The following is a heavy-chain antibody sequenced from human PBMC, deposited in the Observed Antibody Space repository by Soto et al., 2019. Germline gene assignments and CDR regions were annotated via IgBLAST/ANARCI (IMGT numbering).Heavy chain of an antibody. J-gene: IGHJ6*03. CDR2: VWSDGSNK. V-gene: IGHV3-33*01. CDR3: ARDLSQNPLPYCMDV. D-gene: IGHD3-16*02. Sequence: QVQLVESGGGVVQPGRSLRLSCTASGFTFNDHLMHWVRQAPGRGLEWVAVVWSDGSNKFYADSVKGRFTISRDNSYNTLFFQMNSLRAEDTAVYYCARDLSQNPLPYCMDVWGTGTTVTVSS. CDR1: GFTFNDHL.